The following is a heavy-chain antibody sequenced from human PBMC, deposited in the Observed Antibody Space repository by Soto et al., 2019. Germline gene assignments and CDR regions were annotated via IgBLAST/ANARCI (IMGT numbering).Heavy chain of an antibody. CDR1: GGSISSYY. CDR2: IYDSGST. CDR3: AREIAYCISNSCYASWFDP. Sequence: PSETLSLTCTVSGGSISSYYWSWIRQPPGKGLEWIGYIYDSGSTDYNPSLKSRLTISVDTSKNQFSLKLSSVTAADTAVYYCAREIAYCISNSCYASWFDPWGQGTLVTVSS. J-gene: IGHJ5*02. D-gene: IGHD2-2*01. V-gene: IGHV4-59*01.